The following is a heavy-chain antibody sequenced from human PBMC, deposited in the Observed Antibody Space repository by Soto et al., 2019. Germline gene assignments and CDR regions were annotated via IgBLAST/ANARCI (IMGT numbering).Heavy chain of an antibody. Sequence: GGSLILSCSASGFPFSSYAMNWVRQAPGKGLEWVSVISGSGTRTYYADSVEGRFTISRDNSKNTLYLQMNSLRAEDTAVYYCARDGMWFGELYYYYMDVWGKGTTVTVSS. CDR3: ARDGMWFGELYYYYMDV. D-gene: IGHD3-10*01. J-gene: IGHJ6*03. V-gene: IGHV3-23*01. CDR2: ISGSGTRT. CDR1: GFPFSSYA.